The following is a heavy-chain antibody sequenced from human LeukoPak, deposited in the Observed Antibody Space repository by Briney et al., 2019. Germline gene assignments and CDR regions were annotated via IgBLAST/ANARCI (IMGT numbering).Heavy chain of an antibody. CDR2: ICSGGST. D-gene: IGHD1-26*01. V-gene: IGHV3-53*01. CDR3: ARVWSRIVGATTSSEY. Sequence: GGSLRLSCAASGFTVSSNYMSWVRQAPGKGLEWVSLICSGGSTYYADSVKGRFTISRDNSKNTLYLQMNSLRAEDTAVYYCARVWSRIVGATTSSEYWGQGTLVTVSS. J-gene: IGHJ4*02. CDR1: GFTVSSNY.